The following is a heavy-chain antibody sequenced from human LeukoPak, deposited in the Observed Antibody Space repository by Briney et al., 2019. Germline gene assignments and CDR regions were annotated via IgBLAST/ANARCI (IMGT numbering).Heavy chain of an antibody. CDR2: INPNSGGT. CDR3: ARAPMGAAPLY. Sequence: ASVMVSCKASGYTFTGYYMHWVRQALGQGLEWMGWINPNSGGTNYAQKFQGRVTMTRDTSISTAYMELSSLRSDDTALYYCARAPMGAAPLYWGQGTLVTVSS. CDR1: GYTFTGYY. D-gene: IGHD6-6*01. V-gene: IGHV1-2*02. J-gene: IGHJ4*02.